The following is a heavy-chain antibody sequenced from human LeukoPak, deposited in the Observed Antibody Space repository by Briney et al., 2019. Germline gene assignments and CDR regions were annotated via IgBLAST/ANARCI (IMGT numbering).Heavy chain of an antibody. J-gene: IGHJ6*02. V-gene: IGHV3-48*01. CDR2: ISSSSSTI. D-gene: IGHD3-3*01. CDR3: ASEGAHYDFWSGYRPYYYYGMDV. Sequence: GRSLRLSCAASGFTFSSYGMNWVRQAPGKGLEWVSYISSSSSTIYYADSVKGRFTISRDNAKNSLYLQMNSLRAEDTAVYYCASEGAHYDFWSGYRPYYYYGMDVWGQGTTVTVSS. CDR1: GFTFSSYG.